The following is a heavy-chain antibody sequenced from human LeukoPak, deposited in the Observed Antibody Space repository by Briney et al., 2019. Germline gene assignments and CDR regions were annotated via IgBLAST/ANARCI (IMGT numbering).Heavy chain of an antibody. J-gene: IGHJ3*02. D-gene: IGHD3-10*01. Sequence: GVSLRLSCAASGFTFSDYYMGWIRQAPGKGLEWVSYISSSDHSAYYADSMKGRFTISRDNAKNSLYLQMNSLRVEDTAVYYCARARGSYAFDIWGQGTMVTVSS. CDR3: ARARGSYAFDI. CDR1: GFTFSDYY. CDR2: ISSSDHSA. V-gene: IGHV3-11*01.